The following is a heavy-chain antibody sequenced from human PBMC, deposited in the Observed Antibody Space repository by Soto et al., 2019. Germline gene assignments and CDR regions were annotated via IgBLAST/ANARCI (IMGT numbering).Heavy chain of an antibody. V-gene: IGHV4-59*01. CDR1: GGSISSYF. D-gene: IGHD3-9*01. J-gene: IGHJ4*02. Sequence: SETLSLTCTVSGGSISSYFWNWIRQPPGKGLEWIGYIYYSGSTNYNPSLKSRVTMSVDTSKNQFSLKLSSVTAADTAVYYCARASSPLVTHYLIDYWGRGTLVTVSS. CDR2: IYYSGST. CDR3: ARASSPLVTHYLIDY.